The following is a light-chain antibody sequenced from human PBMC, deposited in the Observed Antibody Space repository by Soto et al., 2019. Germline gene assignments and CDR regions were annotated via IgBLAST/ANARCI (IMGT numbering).Light chain of an antibody. CDR3: QQYNSYST. Sequence: DIQMTQSPATLSGSVGDRVTITCRASQTISSWLAWYQQKPGKAPKLLIYDASSLESGVPSRFSGSGSGTEFTLTISSLQPDDFATYYCQQYNSYSTFGQGTTGDIK. CDR1: QTISSW. V-gene: IGKV1-5*01. J-gene: IGKJ1*01. CDR2: DAS.